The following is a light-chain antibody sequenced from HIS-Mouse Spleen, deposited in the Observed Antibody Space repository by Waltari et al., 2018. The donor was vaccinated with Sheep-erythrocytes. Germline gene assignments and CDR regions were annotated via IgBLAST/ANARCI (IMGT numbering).Light chain of an antibody. J-gene: IGLJ1*01. CDR2: DVS. CDR1: SSDVGGYNY. CDR3: CSYAGSYNHV. V-gene: IGLV2-11*01. Sequence: QSALTQPRSVSGSPGQSVTISCTGTSSDVGGYNYVSWYQQHPGKAPKLMIYDVSKRTSGVPVRFSGSKSDNTASLTISGRQAEDESDYYCCSYAGSYNHVFATGPKVTVL.